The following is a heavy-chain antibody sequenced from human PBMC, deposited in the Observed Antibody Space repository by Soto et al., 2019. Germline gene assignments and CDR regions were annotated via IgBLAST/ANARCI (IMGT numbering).Heavy chain of an antibody. CDR2: IVSDGSAI. CDR1: GFPFSFYG. D-gene: IGHD3-3*02. CDR3: ARDDAFDNENGFDM. Sequence: GGSLRLSCAVSGFPFSFYGFHWVRQSPGKGLEWLGVIVSDGSAIYHADSLEGRFFISRDNSKDILYLQMNSLRVEDTAVYYCARDDAFDNENGFDMWGQGTMVAVSS. J-gene: IGHJ3*02. V-gene: IGHV3-33*01.